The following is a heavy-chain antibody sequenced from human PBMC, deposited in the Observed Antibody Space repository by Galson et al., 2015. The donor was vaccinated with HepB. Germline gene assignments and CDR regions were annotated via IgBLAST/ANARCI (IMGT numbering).Heavy chain of an antibody. CDR3: TRMGDLSGYSSL. CDR2: IGSKANNYAT. V-gene: IGHV3-73*01. Sequence: SLRLSCAASGFTVSGSAIHWVRQASGRGLEWIGRIGSKANNYATTYVASVRGRFTISRDDSKNTAFLQLNSLKTDDTAVYYCTRMGDLSGYSSLWGQGTLVTVSS. CDR1: GFTVSGSA. J-gene: IGHJ4*02. D-gene: IGHD6-13*01.